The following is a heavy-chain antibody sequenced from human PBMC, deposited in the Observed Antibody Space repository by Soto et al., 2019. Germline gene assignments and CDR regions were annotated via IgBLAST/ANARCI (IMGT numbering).Heavy chain of an antibody. CDR1: GGSISSSSYY. J-gene: IGHJ5*02. D-gene: IGHD6-13*01. Sequence: QLQLQESGPGLVKPSETLSLTCTVSGGSISSSSYYWGWIRTPPGKGLEWIGSIYYSGSTYYKPSLKSRDTISVDTSKNLFSLKLRSVNAAETAVYYCARHVSAAGTRWFDPWGQGTLVSVSS. V-gene: IGHV4-39*01. CDR2: IYYSGST. CDR3: ARHVSAAGTRWFDP.